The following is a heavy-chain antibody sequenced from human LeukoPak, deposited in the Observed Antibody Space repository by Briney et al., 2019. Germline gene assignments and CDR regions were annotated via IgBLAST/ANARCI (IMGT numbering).Heavy chain of an antibody. V-gene: IGHV3-15*01. D-gene: IGHD3-10*01. CDR3: ASAHYGSGTYYNLF. J-gene: IGHJ4*02. CDR2: IKSKTDGEKT. CDR1: GFTFNNAW. Sequence: PGGSLRLSCAASGFTFNNAWMSWVRQAPGKGLEWVGRIKSKTDGEKTDYAAPVKGRFTISRDDSKNTVFLQMNSLKTEDTAVYYCASAHYGSGTYYNLFWGQGTLVTVSS.